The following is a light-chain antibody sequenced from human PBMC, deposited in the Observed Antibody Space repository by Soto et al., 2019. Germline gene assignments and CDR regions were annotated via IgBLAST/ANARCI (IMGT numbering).Light chain of an antibody. CDR2: DAS. J-gene: IGKJ2*01. Sequence: DIQMTQSPSTLSASVGDRVTITCRASQSLSSWLAWYQQKPGKAPKLLIYDASRLESGVPSRFSGSGSGTEFTLTISSLQPDELATYYCQQYNSYPDTFGQGTKREIK. V-gene: IGKV1-5*01. CDR1: QSLSSW. CDR3: QQYNSYPDT.